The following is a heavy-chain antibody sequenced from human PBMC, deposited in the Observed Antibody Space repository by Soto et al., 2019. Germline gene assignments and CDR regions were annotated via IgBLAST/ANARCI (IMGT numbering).Heavy chain of an antibody. CDR1: GFTFSSYA. D-gene: IGHD3-22*01. V-gene: IGHV3-23*01. J-gene: IGHJ4*02. CDR3: AKAVTMIVVVIPTFDY. CDR2: ISGSGGST. Sequence: GGSLRLSCAASGFTFSSYAMSWVRQAPGKGLEWVSAISGSGGSTYYADSVKGRFTTSRDNSKNTLYLQMNSLRAEDTAVYYCAKAVTMIVVVIPTFDYWGQGTLVTVSS.